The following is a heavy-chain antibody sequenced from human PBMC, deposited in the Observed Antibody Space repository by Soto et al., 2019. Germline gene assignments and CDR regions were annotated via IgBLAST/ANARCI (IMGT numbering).Heavy chain of an antibody. Sequence: PGGSMRLSCAASGFTFGIRAMRWVRQAPGKGLEWVSAISGSGGSTNYADFVKGRFTISRDNSKNTLYLQMSSLRAEDTALYYCAKDSYGMDVWGQGTTVTVSS. J-gene: IGHJ6*02. CDR3: AKDSYGMDV. V-gene: IGHV3-23*01. CDR2: ISGSGGST. CDR1: GFTFGIRA.